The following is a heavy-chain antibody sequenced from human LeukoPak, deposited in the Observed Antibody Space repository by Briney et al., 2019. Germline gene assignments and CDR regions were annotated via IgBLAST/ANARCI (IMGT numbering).Heavy chain of an antibody. CDR3: ATDPEAAAAPLSY. CDR2: IFSGDRT. D-gene: IGHD6-13*01. J-gene: IGHJ4*02. V-gene: IGHV3-53*01. Sequence: GGSLRLSCAASGFTVSAYSMGWVRQAPGKGLEWLSLIFSGDRTYHADSVKGRFTISRDNSKNTLYLQMNSLRAEDTAVYYCATDPEAAAAPLSYWGQGTLVTVSS. CDR1: GFTVSAYS.